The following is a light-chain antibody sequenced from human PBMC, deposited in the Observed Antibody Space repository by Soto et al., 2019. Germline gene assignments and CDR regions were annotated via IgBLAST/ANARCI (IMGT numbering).Light chain of an antibody. CDR2: GAS. V-gene: IGKV1-5*01. CDR3: QQYNSYLPYT. CDR1: QSISTY. J-gene: IGKJ2*01. Sequence: DIQMTQSPSTLSASVGDRVTITCRASQSISTYLAWYQQKAGKAPKLLIYGASNLESGVPSRFSGSGSGTEFTLTISSLQPDDFATYYCQQYNSYLPYTFGQGTKLEIK.